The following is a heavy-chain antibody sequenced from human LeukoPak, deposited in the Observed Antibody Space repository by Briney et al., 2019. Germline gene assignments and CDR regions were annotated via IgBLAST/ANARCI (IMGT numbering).Heavy chain of an antibody. Sequence: GGSLRLSCAASGFIVSSNYMSWVRQAPGKGLEWVSIIYSGGSTYYADSVKGRFTISRDNSKNTLYLQMNTLKAEDTAVYYCAKYSGSYLFDYWGQGTLVTVSS. D-gene: IGHD1-26*01. V-gene: IGHV3-53*01. J-gene: IGHJ4*02. CDR3: AKYSGSYLFDY. CDR1: GFIVSSNY. CDR2: IYSGGST.